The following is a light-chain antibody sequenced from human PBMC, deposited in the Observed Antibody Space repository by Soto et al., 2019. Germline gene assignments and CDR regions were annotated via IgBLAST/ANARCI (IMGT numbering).Light chain of an antibody. J-gene: IGKJ1*01. CDR3: QQYGSSGT. Sequence: TQSPGTLSLSPGERATLSCRASQSVSNNYLAWYQQKPGQSPRLLIYGASNRATGIPDRFSGSGSGTDFTLTSSRLEPEDFAVYYCQQYGSSGTFGQGTKVDIK. CDR2: GAS. CDR1: QSVSNNY. V-gene: IGKV3-20*01.